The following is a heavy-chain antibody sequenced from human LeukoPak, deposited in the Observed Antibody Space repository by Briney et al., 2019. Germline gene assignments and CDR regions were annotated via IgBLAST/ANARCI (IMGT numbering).Heavy chain of an antibody. CDR1: GGSFSGYY. CDR3: ARGWDTAMGQQGYYMDV. Sequence: SETLTLPCAVYGGSFSGYYWSWIRQPPGKGLEWIGEINHSGSTNYNPSLKSRVTISVDTSKNQFSMKLSSVTAADTAVYYCARGWDTAMGQQGYYMDVWGKGTTVTISS. J-gene: IGHJ6*03. V-gene: IGHV4-34*01. D-gene: IGHD5-18*01. CDR2: INHSGST.